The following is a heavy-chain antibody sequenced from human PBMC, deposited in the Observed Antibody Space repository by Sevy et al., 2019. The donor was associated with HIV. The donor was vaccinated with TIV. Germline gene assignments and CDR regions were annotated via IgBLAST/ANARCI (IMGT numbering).Heavy chain of an antibody. D-gene: IGHD3-22*01. J-gene: IGHJ4*02. CDR3: ARNTQPEADVFYSDTSGYFDY. CDR2: INWAGDNT. V-gene: IGHV3-20*04. CDR1: GFTFDDYG. Sequence: GGSLRLSCAVFGFTFDDYGMSWVRQAPGKGLEWVSGINWAGDNTDYADSVKGRFTISRDNAKNSLYLQMNSLRAEDTAFYYCARNTQPEADVFYSDTSGYFDYWGQGTLVTVSS.